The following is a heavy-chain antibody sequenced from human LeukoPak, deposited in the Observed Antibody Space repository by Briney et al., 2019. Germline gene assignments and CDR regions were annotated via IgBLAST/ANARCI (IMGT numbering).Heavy chain of an antibody. CDR1: GGSISSYY. CDR2: IYYNGST. CDR3: ARAFYPGYYSYMAV. Sequence: PSETPSLTCTVSGGSISSYYWSWIRQPPGKGLEWIGYIYYNGSTNYSPSLKSRVTISVDTSKNQFSLKLSSVTAADTAVYYCARAFYPGYYSYMAVWGKGTTVTVSS. D-gene: IGHD3-3*02. J-gene: IGHJ6*03. V-gene: IGHV4-59*01.